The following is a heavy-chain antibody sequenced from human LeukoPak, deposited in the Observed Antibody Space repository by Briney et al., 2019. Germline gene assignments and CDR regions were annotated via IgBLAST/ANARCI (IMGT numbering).Heavy chain of an antibody. CDR1: GYIFTGYY. CDR3: ARGQYYDTLTGYPLLGY. J-gene: IGHJ4*02. V-gene: IGHV1-2*04. D-gene: IGHD3-9*01. Sequence: GASVKVSCKASGYIFTGYYIHWVRQAPGQGLEWMGWINPNSGGTNYAQKFQGWVTMTRDTSISTAYMELSRLRSDDTAVYYCARGQYYDTLTGYPLLGYWGQGTLVTVSS. CDR2: INPNSGGT.